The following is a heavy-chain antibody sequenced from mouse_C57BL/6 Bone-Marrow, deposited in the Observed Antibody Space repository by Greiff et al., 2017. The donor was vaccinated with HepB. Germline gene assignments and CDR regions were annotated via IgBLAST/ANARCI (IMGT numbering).Heavy chain of an antibody. V-gene: IGHV2-6-1*01. Sequence: VMLVESGPGLVAPSQSLSIPCTVSGFSLTSYGVPRVRPPPGKGLEWLVVIWSDGSTTYNSALKSRLSLSKDNTKSQDFLKMNSLQTADTAMYYCARHVQSYSYAMDYWGQGTSVTVSS. J-gene: IGHJ4*01. CDR3: ARHVQSYSYAMDY. D-gene: IGHD2-10*01. CDR2: IWSDGST. CDR1: GFSLTSYG.